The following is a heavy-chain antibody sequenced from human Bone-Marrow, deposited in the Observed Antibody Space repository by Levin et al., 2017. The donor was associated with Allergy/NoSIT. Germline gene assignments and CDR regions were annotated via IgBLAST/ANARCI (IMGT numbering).Heavy chain of an antibody. CDR3: ATAITGRGDHDY. Sequence: ASVKVSCKVSGYKVTELSLQWVRQAPGKGLEWMGGFDPEDGETIYAVKFQGRVTMTEDTTADIAYMELDSLRSDDTAVYYYATAITGRGDHDYWGQGTLVTVSS. J-gene: IGHJ4*02. D-gene: IGHD1-1*01. CDR2: FDPEDGET. V-gene: IGHV1-24*01. CDR1: GYKVTELS.